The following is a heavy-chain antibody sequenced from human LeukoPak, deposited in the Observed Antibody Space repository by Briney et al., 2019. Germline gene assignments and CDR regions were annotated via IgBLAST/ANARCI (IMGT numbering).Heavy chain of an antibody. V-gene: IGHV3-74*01. Sequence: GGSLRLSCAASGFNLASNWMHWVRQTPGKGLVWVSRINSGGSGTSYADSVEGRFTISRDNAKNTLYLQMNSLRAEDTAVYYCAGSLGPLTEYWGQGTLVTVSS. CDR2: INSGGSGT. CDR1: GFNLASNW. D-gene: IGHD7-27*01. CDR3: AGSLGPLTEY. J-gene: IGHJ4*02.